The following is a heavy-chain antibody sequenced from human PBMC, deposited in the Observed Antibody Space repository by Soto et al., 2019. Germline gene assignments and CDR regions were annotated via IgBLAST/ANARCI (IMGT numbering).Heavy chain of an antibody. V-gene: IGHV3-66*01. CDR3: ARALTGYYDSSGYYYVPPFDY. J-gene: IGHJ4*02. D-gene: IGHD3-22*01. CDR2: IYSGGST. Sequence: SLRLSCAASGFTVSSNYMSWVRQAPGKGLEWVSVIYSGGSTYYADSVKGRFTISRDNSKNTLYLQMNSLRAEDTAVYYCARALTGYYDSSGYYYVPPFDYWGQGTLVTVSS. CDR1: GFTVSSNY.